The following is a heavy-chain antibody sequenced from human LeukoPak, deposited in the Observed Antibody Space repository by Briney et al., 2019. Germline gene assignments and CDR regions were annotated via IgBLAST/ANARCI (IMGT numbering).Heavy chain of an antibody. V-gene: IGHV4-28*03. J-gene: IGHJ4*02. Sequence: SDTLSLTCAVSGYSISSSNWWGWIRQPPGKGLEWIGSIYYSGSTYYNPSLKSRVTISVDTSKNQFSLKLSSVTAADTAVYYCARDSGYDYFDYWGQGTLVTVSS. CDR3: ARDSGYDYFDY. CDR1: GYSISSSNW. CDR2: IYYSGST. D-gene: IGHD5-12*01.